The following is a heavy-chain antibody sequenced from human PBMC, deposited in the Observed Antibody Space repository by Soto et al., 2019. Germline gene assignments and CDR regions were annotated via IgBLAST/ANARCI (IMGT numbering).Heavy chain of an antibody. CDR1: GLTVSSYA. J-gene: IGHJ6*02. Sequence: EVQLVESGGGLIQPGGSLRLSCAVSGLTVSSYAMSWVRQAPGEGLEWVSAIYASDSTHYADSVKGRFTISRDNSKNTLFLQMNSLRAEDTAVYYCAKGWMDVWGQGTTVTVS. V-gene: IGHV3-53*01. CDR2: IYASDST. CDR3: AKGWMDV.